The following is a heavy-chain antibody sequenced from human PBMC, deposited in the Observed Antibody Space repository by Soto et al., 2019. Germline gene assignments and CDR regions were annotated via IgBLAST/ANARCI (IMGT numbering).Heavy chain of an antibody. D-gene: IGHD2-2*01. CDR2: IDESADDT. CDR1: EFTFSSYA. J-gene: IGHJ4*02. V-gene: IGHV3-23*01. Sequence: PGGSLRLSCAASEFTFSSYAMSWVRQAPGKGLEWVSAIDESADDTYYADSVKGRFTISRDNSKNTLYLQMNSLRAEDTAIYYCAKLGSSSWSPHYYFDYWGQGTLVTVSS. CDR3: AKLGSSSWSPHYYFDY.